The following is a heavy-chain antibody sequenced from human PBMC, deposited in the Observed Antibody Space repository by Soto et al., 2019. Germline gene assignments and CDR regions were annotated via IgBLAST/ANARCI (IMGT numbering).Heavy chain of an antibody. V-gene: IGHV5-10-1*01. CDR2: IDPSDSQT. D-gene: IGHD3-10*01. Sequence: PGESLKISCKGSGYSFAGYWITWVRQKPGKGLEWMGRIDPSDSQTYYSPSFRGHVTISATKSITTVFLQWSSPRASDTAMYYCARNRLRQYYYGMDVWGQGTTVTVSS. CDR3: ARNRLRQYYYGMDV. J-gene: IGHJ6*02. CDR1: GYSFAGYW.